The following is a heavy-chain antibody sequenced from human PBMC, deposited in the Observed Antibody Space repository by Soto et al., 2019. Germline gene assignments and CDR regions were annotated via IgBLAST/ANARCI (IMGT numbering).Heavy chain of an antibody. CDR3: VRRLTTTVTAMGY. CDR1: GFTFSSYA. Sequence: ESGGGVVQPGRSLRLSCKGSGFTFSSYAIQWVRQAPGKGREWVAAISDDGTNKHTADSVKGRFTISRDNSRNTVYLQVNSLRVEDTAVYYCVRRLTTTVTAMGYWGQGTPVTVSS. V-gene: IGHV3-30-3*01. CDR2: ISDDGTNK. J-gene: IGHJ4*02. D-gene: IGHD4-17*01.